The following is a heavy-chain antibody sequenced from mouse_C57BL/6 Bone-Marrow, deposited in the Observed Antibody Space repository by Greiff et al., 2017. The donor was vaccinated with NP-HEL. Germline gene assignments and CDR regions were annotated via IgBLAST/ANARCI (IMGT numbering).Heavy chain of an antibody. CDR1: GYTFTSYG. J-gene: IGHJ2*01. CDR2: IYPRSGNT. D-gene: IGHD2-4*01. Sequence: VQLVESGAELARPGASVKLSCKASGYTFTSYGISWVKQRTGQGLEWIGEIYPRSGNTYYNEKFKGKATMTADKSSSTAYMELRSLTSEDSAVYFCARGRLRLYYFDYWGQGTTLTVSS. CDR3: ARGRLRLYYFDY. V-gene: IGHV1-81*01.